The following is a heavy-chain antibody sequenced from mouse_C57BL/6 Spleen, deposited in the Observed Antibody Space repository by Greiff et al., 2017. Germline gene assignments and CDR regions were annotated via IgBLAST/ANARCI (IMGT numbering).Heavy chain of an antibody. Sequence: VQLQQPGAELVKPGASVKMSCKASGYTFTSYWITWVKQRPGQGLEWIGDIYPGSGSTNYNEKFKSKATLTVDTSSSTAYMQLSSLTSEDSAVYYCAYYYGSSYVRYFDVWGTGTTVTVSS. D-gene: IGHD1-1*01. CDR1: GYTFTSYW. J-gene: IGHJ1*03. CDR3: AYYYGSSYVRYFDV. CDR2: IYPGSGST. V-gene: IGHV1-55*01.